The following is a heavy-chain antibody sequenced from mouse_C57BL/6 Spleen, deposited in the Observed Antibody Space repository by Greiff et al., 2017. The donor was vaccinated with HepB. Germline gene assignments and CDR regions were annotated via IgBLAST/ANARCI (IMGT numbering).Heavy chain of an antibody. CDR2: IDPSDSYT. Sequence: QVQLQQPGAELVRPGTSVKLSCKASGYTFTSYWMHWVKQRPGQGLEWIGVIDPSDSYTNYNQKFKGKATLTVDTSSSTAYMQRSSRTSEDSAVYYCAREDWDGGIFLAYWGQGTLVTVSA. J-gene: IGHJ3*01. CDR3: AREDWDGGIFLAY. D-gene: IGHD4-1*01. V-gene: IGHV1-59*01. CDR1: GYTFTSYW.